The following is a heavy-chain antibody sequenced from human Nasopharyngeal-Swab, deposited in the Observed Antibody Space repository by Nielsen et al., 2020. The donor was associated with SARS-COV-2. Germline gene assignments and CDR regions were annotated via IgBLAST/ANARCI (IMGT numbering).Heavy chain of an antibody. CDR2: ISYDGSNK. D-gene: IGHD6-13*01. Sequence: GESLKISCAASGFTFSSYGMHWVRQAPGKGLERVAVISYDGSNKYYADSVKGRFTISRDNSKNTLYLQMHSLRAEDTAVYYCARANSSSWSFDYWGQGTLVTVSS. J-gene: IGHJ4*02. CDR1: GFTFSSYG. CDR3: ARANSSSWSFDY. V-gene: IGHV3-30*03.